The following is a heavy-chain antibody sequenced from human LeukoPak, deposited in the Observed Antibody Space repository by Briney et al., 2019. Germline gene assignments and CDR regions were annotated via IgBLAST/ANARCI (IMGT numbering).Heavy chain of an antibody. V-gene: IGHV3-33*01. Sequence: PGGSLRLSCAASGFTFSSYGMHWVRQAPGKGLEGVAVIWYDGSNKYYADSVKGRFTISRDNSKNTLYLQMNSLRAEDTAVYYCARERVVVVVPAAMEYYYYGMDVWGKGTTVTVSS. CDR2: IWYDGSNK. CDR3: ARERVVVVVPAAMEYYYYGMDV. J-gene: IGHJ6*04. CDR1: GFTFSSYG. D-gene: IGHD2-2*01.